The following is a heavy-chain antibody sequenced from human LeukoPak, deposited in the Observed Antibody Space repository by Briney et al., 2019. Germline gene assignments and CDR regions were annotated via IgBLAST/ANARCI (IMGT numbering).Heavy chain of an antibody. CDR2: TNGGGNVN. J-gene: IGHJ3*02. CDR1: GFTFSTSE. CDR3: AKEIPLARGDAFDI. Sequence: PGGSVRLSCEGSGFTFSTSEINWVGQAPGKGLEWISYTNGGGNVNFYADSVKGRFKISRDNAKNFLYLQMNGLRAEDTATYYCAKEIPLARGDAFDIWGQGTLVIVSS. V-gene: IGHV3-48*03. D-gene: IGHD1-26*01.